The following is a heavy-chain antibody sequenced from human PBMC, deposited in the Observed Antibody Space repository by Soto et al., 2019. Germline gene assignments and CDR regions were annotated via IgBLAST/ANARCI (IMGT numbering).Heavy chain of an antibody. V-gene: IGHV4-59*01. Sequence: SETLSLTCTVSGGSISSYYWSWIRQPPGKGLEWIGYIYYSGSTNYNPSLKSRVTISVDTSKNQFSLKLSSVTAADTAVYYCARRRAYYDFWSGFYNGYGMDVRGQGTTVTVSS. CDR1: GGSISSYY. CDR3: ARRRAYYDFWSGFYNGYGMDV. D-gene: IGHD3-3*01. J-gene: IGHJ6*02. CDR2: IYYSGST.